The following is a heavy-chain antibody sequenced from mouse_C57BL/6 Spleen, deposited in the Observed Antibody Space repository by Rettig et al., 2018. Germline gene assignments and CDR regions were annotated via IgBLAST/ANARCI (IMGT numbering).Heavy chain of an antibody. V-gene: IGHV14-2*01. J-gene: IGHJ2*01. D-gene: IGHD2-1*01. CDR3: ARSGGNYVRDFDY. Sequence: TEQGLEWIGRIDPEDGETKYAPKFQGKATITADTSSNTAYLQLSSLTSEDTAVYYCARSGGNYVRDFDYWGQGTTLTVSS. CDR2: IDPEDGET.